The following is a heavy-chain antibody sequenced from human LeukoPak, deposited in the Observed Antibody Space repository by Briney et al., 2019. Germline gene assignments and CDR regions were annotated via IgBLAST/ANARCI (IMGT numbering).Heavy chain of an antibody. D-gene: IGHD6-19*01. Sequence: GGSLRLSCAASGFTFSSYSMNWVRQAPGKGLEWVSYISSSSSTIYYADSVKGRFTISRDNAKNSLYLQMNSLRAEDTAVYYCARTDCLDRYSSGWCYFDYWGQGTLVTVSS. CDR2: ISSSSSTI. CDR1: GFTFSSYS. CDR3: ARTDCLDRYSSGWCYFDY. V-gene: IGHV3-48*04. J-gene: IGHJ4*02.